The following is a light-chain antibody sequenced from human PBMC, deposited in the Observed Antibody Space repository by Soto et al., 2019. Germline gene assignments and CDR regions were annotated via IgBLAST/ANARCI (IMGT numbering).Light chain of an antibody. CDR1: PSVSSS. CDR2: DAS. CDR3: QQYGSSLYT. Sequence: ESLLTQSPATLSLSPGERAILSCRASPSVSSSLAWYQQKPGQAPRLLIYDASNRATGIPPRFSGSGSGTDFTLTISSLEPEDFAVYYCQQYGSSLYTFGQGTKLEIK. J-gene: IGKJ2*01. V-gene: IGKV3-11*01.